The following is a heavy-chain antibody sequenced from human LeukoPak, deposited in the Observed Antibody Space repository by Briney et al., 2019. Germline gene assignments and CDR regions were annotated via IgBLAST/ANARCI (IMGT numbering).Heavy chain of an antibody. D-gene: IGHD3-10*01. V-gene: IGHV4-34*01. CDR1: GGSFSGYY. J-gene: IGHJ4*02. CDR2: INHSGST. CDR3: ARVRRRFGELLYFDY. Sequence: SETLSLTCAVYGGSFSGYYWSWIRQPPGKGLEWIGEINHSGSTNYNPSLKSRVTISVDTSKNQFSLKLSSVTAAGTAVYYCARVRRRFGELLYFDYWGQGTLVTVSS.